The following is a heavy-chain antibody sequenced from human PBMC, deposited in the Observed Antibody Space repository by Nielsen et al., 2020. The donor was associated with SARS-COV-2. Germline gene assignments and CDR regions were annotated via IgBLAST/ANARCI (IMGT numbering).Heavy chain of an antibody. J-gene: IGHJ6*02. D-gene: IGHD2-15*01. Sequence: SKTLSLTCAVYGGSFSGYYWSWIRQPPGKGLEWIGEINHSGSTNYNPSLKSRVTISVDTSKNQFSLKLSSVTAADTAVYYCARGPGGPFVSVWGQGTTVTVSS. CDR2: INHSGST. CDR1: GGSFSGYY. V-gene: IGHV4-34*01. CDR3: ARGPGGPFVSV.